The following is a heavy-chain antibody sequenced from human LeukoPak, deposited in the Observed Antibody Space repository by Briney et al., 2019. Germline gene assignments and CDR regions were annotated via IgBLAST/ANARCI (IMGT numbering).Heavy chain of an antibody. CDR3: TRAPYGSSLVDY. V-gene: IGHV3-74*01. CDR2: INSDGSGT. J-gene: IGHJ4*02. Sequence: GGSLRLSCAASGFTFSSYWMHWVRQAPGKGLVWVSRINSDGSGTSYAGSVKGRFTISRDNAKNTLYLQMNSLRAEDTAVYYCTRAPYGSSLVDYWGQGTLVTVSS. CDR1: GFTFSSYW. D-gene: IGHD6-13*01.